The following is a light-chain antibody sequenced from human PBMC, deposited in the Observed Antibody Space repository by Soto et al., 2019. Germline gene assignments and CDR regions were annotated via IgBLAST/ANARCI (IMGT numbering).Light chain of an antibody. CDR1: QSVSSK. V-gene: IGKV3-20*01. CDR3: QQYVNSPWT. J-gene: IGKJ1*01. Sequence: IGLAQCRGSLSLSAGARSTQSFRASQSVSSKLAWYQQKPGQAPRLLIYGASIRATGIPDRFSGSGSGTDFTLTISRLEPEDFAVYYCQQYVNSPWTFGQGTKVDIK. CDR2: GAS.